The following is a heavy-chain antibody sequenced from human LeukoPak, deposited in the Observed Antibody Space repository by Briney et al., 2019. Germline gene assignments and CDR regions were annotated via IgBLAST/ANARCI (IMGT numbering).Heavy chain of an antibody. Sequence: GGALRLSCGASGFTFSNAWMSWVRQAPGKGLEGVGRIKSKTESGTRDFAAPAKGRFTISRDDSRNTLYLQMNNLKIEDTAVYYCAAGTGKSDFDHWGQGALVTVSS. D-gene: IGHD1-14*01. J-gene: IGHJ4*02. V-gene: IGHV3-15*01. CDR1: GFTFSNAW. CDR3: AAGTGKSDFDH. CDR2: IKSKTESGTR.